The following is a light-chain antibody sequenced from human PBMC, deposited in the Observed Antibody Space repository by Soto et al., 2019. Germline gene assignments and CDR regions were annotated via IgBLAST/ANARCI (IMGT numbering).Light chain of an antibody. V-gene: IGKV1-9*01. J-gene: IGKJ4*01. CDR1: QGISSY. CDR2: AAS. CDR3: QQLNSFPRLS. Sequence: DIQLTQSPSFLSASVGDRVTITCRASQGISSYLAWYQQKPGKAPKLLIYAASTLRSVVPSRFSGSGSGTEFTLTIISLQPEDLATYYCQQLNSFPRLSFGGGTKMDMK.